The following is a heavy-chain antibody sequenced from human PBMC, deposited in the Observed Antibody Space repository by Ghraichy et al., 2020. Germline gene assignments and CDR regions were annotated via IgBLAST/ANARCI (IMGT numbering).Heavy chain of an antibody. CDR2: IYYSGST. Sequence: SETLSLTCTVSGGSISSYYWSWIRQPPGKGLEWIGYIYYSGSTNYNPSLKSRVTISVDTSKNQFSLKLSSVTAADTAVYYCARHLERPTAMDRNYYYYYGMDVWGQGTTVTVSS. V-gene: IGHV4-59*08. CDR1: GGSISSYY. D-gene: IGHD5-18*01. CDR3: ARHLERPTAMDRNYYYYYGMDV. J-gene: IGHJ6*02.